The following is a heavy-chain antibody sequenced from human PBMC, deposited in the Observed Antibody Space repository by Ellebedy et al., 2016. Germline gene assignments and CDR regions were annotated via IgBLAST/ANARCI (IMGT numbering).Heavy chain of an antibody. J-gene: IGHJ3*02. CDR2: MCSSGST. V-gene: IGHV4-61*02. Sequence: SESLSLTXSLSGGSISSGGSCWSWIRQPAGKGLEWIGRMCSSGSTNFNPSLKSRVTMSVDTSMNQFSLRLSSVTAADTAVYYCEREGYIGTFDMWGPGTMVTVSS. D-gene: IGHD5-12*01. CDR1: GGSISSGGSC. CDR3: EREGYIGTFDM.